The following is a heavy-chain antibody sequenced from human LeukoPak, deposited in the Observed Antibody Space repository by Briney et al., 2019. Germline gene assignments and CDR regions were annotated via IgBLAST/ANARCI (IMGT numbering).Heavy chain of an antibody. CDR2: IYYSGST. CDR1: GGSISSGGYY. Sequence: SETLSLTCTVSGGSISSGGYYWSWIRQHPGKGLEWIGYIYYSGSTYYNPSLKSRVTISVDTPKNQFSLKLSSVTAADTAVYYCAREQWLVHNAFDIWGQGTMVTVSS. CDR3: AREQWLVHNAFDI. J-gene: IGHJ3*02. V-gene: IGHV4-31*03. D-gene: IGHD6-19*01.